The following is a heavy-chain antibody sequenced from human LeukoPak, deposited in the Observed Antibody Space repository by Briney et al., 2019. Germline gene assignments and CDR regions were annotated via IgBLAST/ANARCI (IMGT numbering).Heavy chain of an antibody. CDR2: IHPDGSVQ. CDR3: ASTFPYCSDDDCAL. CDR1: GDPIRNSW. D-gene: IGHD2-15*01. V-gene: IGHV3-7*01. J-gene: IGHJ1*01. Sequence: PGGSLRLSCIASGDPIRNSWMRWVRQATGKGLERVPNIHPDGSVQNYVDSVKGRFTISRDNAKNSLYLQINNLRAEDTAVYYCASTFPYCSDDDCALGGQGTLVTVSA.